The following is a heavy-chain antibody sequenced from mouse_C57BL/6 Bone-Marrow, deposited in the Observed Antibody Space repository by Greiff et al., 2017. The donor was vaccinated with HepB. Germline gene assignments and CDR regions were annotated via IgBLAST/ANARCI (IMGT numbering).Heavy chain of an antibody. D-gene: IGHD3-2*02. CDR3: ARVGSGYVMDY. V-gene: IGHV1-64*01. CDR2: IHPNSGST. Sequence: VKLQQPGAELVKPGASVKLSCKASGYTFTSYWMHWVKQRPGQGLEWIGMIHPNSGSTNYNEKFKSKATLTVDKSSSTAYMQLSSLTSEDSAVYYCARVGSGYVMDYWGQGTSVTVSS. CDR1: GYTFTSYW. J-gene: IGHJ4*01.